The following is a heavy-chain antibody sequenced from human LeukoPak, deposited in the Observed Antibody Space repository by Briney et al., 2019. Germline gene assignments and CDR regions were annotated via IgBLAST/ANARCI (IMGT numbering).Heavy chain of an antibody. CDR3: AKDNYGPLEAFDI. Sequence: GGSLRLSCAASGFTFSSYAMSWVRQAPGKGLEWVSAISGSGGSTYYADSVKGRFTISRDNSKNTLYLQMNSLRAEDTAVYCCAKDNYGPLEAFDIWGQGTMVTVSS. CDR2: ISGSGGST. CDR1: GFTFSSYA. J-gene: IGHJ3*02. V-gene: IGHV3-23*01. D-gene: IGHD4-11*01.